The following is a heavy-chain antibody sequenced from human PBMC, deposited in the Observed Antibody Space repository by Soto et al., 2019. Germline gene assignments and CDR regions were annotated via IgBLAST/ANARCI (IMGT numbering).Heavy chain of an antibody. D-gene: IGHD6-13*01. CDR2: ISHVDGTK. V-gene: IGHV1-69*01. CDR3: AIRGVGMRNGIDV. Sequence: QVQLVQSGAGVNKPGTSVRLSCTASGLTFSNYAVSWVRQAPGQGPEWLGGISHVDGTKNYAHRLQGRLTITTDESKSTVYMQLSSLTPDDTAVYYCAIRGVGMRNGIDVWGQGTIVTVSS. CDR1: GLTFSNYA. J-gene: IGHJ6*02.